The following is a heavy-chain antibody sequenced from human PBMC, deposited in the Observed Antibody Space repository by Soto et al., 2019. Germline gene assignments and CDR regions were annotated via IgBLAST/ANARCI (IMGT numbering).Heavy chain of an antibody. CDR2: IGPYGNSI. CDR1: GFSFRDYF. V-gene: IGHV3-11*01. J-gene: IGHJ4*02. D-gene: IGHD2-21*01. Sequence: SQKISCAASGFSFRDYFMSWLRQAPGKGLEWVSYIGPYGNSIYYADSVKGRFTISRDDATKSLHLHMNSLRTDDTAVYYCARDDHTYGVYWGQGTPVTVSS. CDR3: ARDDHTYGVY.